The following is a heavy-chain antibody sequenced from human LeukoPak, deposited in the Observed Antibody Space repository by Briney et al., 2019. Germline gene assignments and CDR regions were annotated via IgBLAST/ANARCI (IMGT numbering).Heavy chain of an antibody. CDR1: GGSISSSSYY. V-gene: IGHV4-39*01. Sequence: SETLSLTCTVSGGSISSSSYYWGWIRQPPGKGLEWIGSIYYSGSTYYNPSLKSRVTISVDTSKNQFSLKLSSVTAADTAVYYCARHHPQRTYSYYGMDVWGQGTTVTVSS. CDR2: IYYSGST. J-gene: IGHJ6*02. CDR3: ARHHPQRTYSYYGMDV.